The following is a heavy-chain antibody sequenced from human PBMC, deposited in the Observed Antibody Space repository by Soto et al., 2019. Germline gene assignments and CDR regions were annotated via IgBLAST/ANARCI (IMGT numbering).Heavy chain of an antibody. Sequence: PGGSLRLSCAASGFTFSSYAMSWVRQAPGKGLEWVSAISGSGGSTYYADSVKGRFTISRDNSKNTLYLQMNSLRAEDTAVYYCAKETYYYDSSGYLGNWFDPWGQGTLVTVSS. CDR1: GFTFSSYA. D-gene: IGHD3-22*01. CDR2: ISGSGGST. J-gene: IGHJ5*02. CDR3: AKETYYYDSSGYLGNWFDP. V-gene: IGHV3-23*01.